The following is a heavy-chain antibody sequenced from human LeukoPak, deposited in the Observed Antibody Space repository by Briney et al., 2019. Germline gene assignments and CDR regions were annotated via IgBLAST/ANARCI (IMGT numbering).Heavy chain of an antibody. D-gene: IGHD4-23*01. CDR1: GFTFSSYG. J-gene: IGHJ4*02. CDR3: ARDIYGGHDY. Sequence: PGGSLRLSCAASGFTFSSYGMSWVRQAPGKGLEWVANINQDGSEKYYVDSVKGRFTISRDNAKNSLYLQMNSLRAEDTGVYYCARDIYGGHDYWGQGTLVTVSS. CDR2: INQDGSEK. V-gene: IGHV3-7*04.